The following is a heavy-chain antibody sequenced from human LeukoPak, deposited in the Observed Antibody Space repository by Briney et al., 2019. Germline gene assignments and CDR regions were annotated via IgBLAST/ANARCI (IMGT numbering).Heavy chain of an antibody. CDR2: IYYSGST. D-gene: IGHD2-2*02. J-gene: IGHJ2*01. CDR3: ASVYCSSTSCYTGWYFDL. Sequence: SETLSLTCTVSGGSISSHYWSWIRQPPGKGLEWIGYIYYSGSTSYNPSLKSRVTISVDTSKNQFSLKLSSVTAADTAVYYCASVYCSSTSCYTGWYFDLWGRGTLVTVSS. CDR1: GGSISSHY. V-gene: IGHV4-59*11.